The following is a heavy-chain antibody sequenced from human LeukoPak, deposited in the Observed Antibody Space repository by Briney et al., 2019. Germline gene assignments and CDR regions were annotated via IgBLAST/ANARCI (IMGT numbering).Heavy chain of an antibody. CDR2: INPNSGNT. D-gene: IGHD3-10*01. CDR1: GYTFTTYD. J-gene: IGHJ4*02. V-gene: IGHV1-8*03. CDR3: ARGRDYYGAGVPDY. Sequence: VASVKVSCKASGYTFTTYDINWVRQATGQGLEWMGWINPNSGNTGYAQKFQGRVTITRNTSISTAYMELSSLRSEDTAVYYCARGRDYYGAGVPDYWGQGTLVTVSS.